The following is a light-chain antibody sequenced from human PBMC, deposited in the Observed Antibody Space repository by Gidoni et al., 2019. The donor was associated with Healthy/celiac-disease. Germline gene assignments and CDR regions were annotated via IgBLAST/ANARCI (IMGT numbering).Light chain of an antibody. CDR3: QVWDSSSDHYV. J-gene: IGLJ1*01. V-gene: IGLV3-21*02. CDR2: DDS. CDR1: NIGSKN. Sequence: SYVLTQPPSVSVAPGQTARITCGGNNIGSKNVHWYQQKPGQAPVMVVYDDSDRPPGIPERFSGSNSGSTATLTISRVEAGDEADYYCQVWDSSSDHYVFGIGTKVTVL.